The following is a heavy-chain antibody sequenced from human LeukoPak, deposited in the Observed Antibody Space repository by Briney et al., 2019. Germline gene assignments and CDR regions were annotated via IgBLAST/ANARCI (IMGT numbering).Heavy chain of an antibody. J-gene: IGHJ4*02. Sequence: SVKVSCKASGGTFSSYATSWVRQAPGQGLEWMGRIIPIFGTANYAQKFQGRVTITTDESTSTAYMELSSLRSEDTAVYYCARDDNPSMVVTAVDYWGQGTLVTVSS. CDR1: GGTFSSYA. D-gene: IGHD4-23*01. V-gene: IGHV1-69*05. CDR3: ARDDNPSMVVTAVDY. CDR2: IIPIFGTA.